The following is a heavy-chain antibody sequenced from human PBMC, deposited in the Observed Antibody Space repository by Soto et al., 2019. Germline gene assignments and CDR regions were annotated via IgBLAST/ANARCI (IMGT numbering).Heavy chain of an antibody. CDR1: GGTFSNYA. J-gene: IGHJ6*02. CDR3: ATHHDYGGNYYYYGMDV. CDR2: IIPIFGTA. D-gene: IGHD4-17*01. Sequence: QVQLVQSGAEVKKPGSSVKVSCKASGGTFSNYAISWVRQAPGQGLEWMGGIIPIFGTANYAQKFQGRVTITADESKSTAYMELSSLRSEDTAVYYCATHHDYGGNYYYYGMDVWGQGTTVTVSS. V-gene: IGHV1-69*12.